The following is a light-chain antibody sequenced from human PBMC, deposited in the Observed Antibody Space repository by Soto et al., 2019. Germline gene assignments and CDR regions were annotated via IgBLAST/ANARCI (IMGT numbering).Light chain of an antibody. CDR2: EVF. Sequence: QSALTQPASVSGSPGQSITISCTGTSSDVGNYNLVSWYQQYPGKAPKVIIYEVFKRPSGVSNRFSGSKSGNTASVTISGVEAEDEDDYYCCSYEDHSCVFGAGTKLTVL. V-gene: IGLV2-23*02. J-gene: IGLJ3*02. CDR3: CSYEDHSCV. CDR1: SSDVGNYNL.